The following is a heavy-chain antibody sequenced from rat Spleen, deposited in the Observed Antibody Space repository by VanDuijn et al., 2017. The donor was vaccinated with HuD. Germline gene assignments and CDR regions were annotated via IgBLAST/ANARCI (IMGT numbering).Heavy chain of an antibody. CDR1: GFTFSNYY. D-gene: IGHD1-2*01. Sequence: EVQLVESGGDLVQPGRSMKLSCAASGFTFSNYYMAWVRQAPTKGLEWVASISYEGSNTYYGDSVKGRFTVSRDNAKSTLYLQMNSLRSEDTATYYCARPDSSLYVMDAWGQGASVTVSS. V-gene: IGHV5-22*01. J-gene: IGHJ4*01. CDR3: ARPDSSLYVMDA. CDR2: ISYEGSNT.